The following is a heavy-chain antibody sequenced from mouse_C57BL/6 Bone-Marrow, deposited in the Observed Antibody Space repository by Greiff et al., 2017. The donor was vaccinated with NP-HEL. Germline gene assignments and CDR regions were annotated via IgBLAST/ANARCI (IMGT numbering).Heavy chain of an antibody. D-gene: IGHD2-4*01. CDR1: GFSLTSYG. CDR2: IWGVGST. V-gene: IGHV2-6*01. Sequence: QVQLKESGPGLVAPSQSLSITCTVSGFSLTSYGVDWVRQSPGKGLEWLGVIWGVGSTNYNSALKSRLSISKDNSKSQVFLKMNSLQTDDTAMYYCASGDYDSFAYWGQGTLVTVSA. CDR3: ASGDYDSFAY. J-gene: IGHJ3*01.